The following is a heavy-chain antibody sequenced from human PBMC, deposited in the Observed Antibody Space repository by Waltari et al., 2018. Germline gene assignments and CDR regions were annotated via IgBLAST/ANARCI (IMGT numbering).Heavy chain of an antibody. V-gene: IGHV3-33*01. CDR2: IWYDGSNK. J-gene: IGHJ3*02. CDR3: ARGGPDNQESLDI. CDR1: GFHVSFYG. Sequence: QVQLVESGGGVVQPGMSLRLSCAASGFHVSFYGMPWVRQAPGKGLEWVATIWYDGSNKYYGESVKGRLTVSRDNSKNTLLLQMDSLRAEDTAVYYCARGGPDNQESLDIWGRGTMVTVSS.